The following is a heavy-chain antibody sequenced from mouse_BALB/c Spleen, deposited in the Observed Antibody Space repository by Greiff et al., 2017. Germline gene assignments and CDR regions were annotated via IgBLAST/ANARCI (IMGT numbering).Heavy chain of an antibody. Sequence: EVKLVESGPELVKPGASVKISCKASGYSFTGYFMNWVKQSHGKSLEWIGRINPYNGDTFYNQKFKGKATLTVDKSSSTAHMELLSLTSEDSAVYYCGNGMDGYDVGWYFDVWGAGTTVTVSS. J-gene: IGHJ1*01. V-gene: IGHV1-37*01. CDR3: GNGMDGYDVGWYFDV. CDR1: GYSFTGYF. D-gene: IGHD2-2*01. CDR2: INPYNGDT.